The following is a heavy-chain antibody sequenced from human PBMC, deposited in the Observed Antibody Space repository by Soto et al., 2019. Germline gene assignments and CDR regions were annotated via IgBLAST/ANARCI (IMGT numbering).Heavy chain of an antibody. Sequence: TLSLTWTVAWGPITANYGSRVRQTPGKGLEWIGYIYYTGSTTYSPYLRSRVSISVDTSKDQFSLRLSSVTAADTAVYFCARSFAGPGAHIDYWGQGTQVTVSS. J-gene: IGHJ4*02. CDR2: IYYTGST. D-gene: IGHD2-8*02. V-gene: IGHV4-59*01. CDR1: WGPITANY. CDR3: ARSFAGPGAHIDY.